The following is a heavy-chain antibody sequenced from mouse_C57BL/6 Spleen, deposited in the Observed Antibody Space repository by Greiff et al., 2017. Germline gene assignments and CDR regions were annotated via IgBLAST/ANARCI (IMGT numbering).Heavy chain of an antibody. V-gene: IGHV1-15*01. CDR1: GYTFTDYE. J-gene: IGHJ2*01. D-gene: IGHD3-2*02. Sequence: QVQLQQSGAELVRPGASVTLSCKASGYTFTDYEMHWVKQTPVHGLEWIGAIDPETGGTAYNQKFKGKAILTADKSSSTAYMELRSLTSEDSAVYYCTQTAQATSYYFDYWGQGTTRTVSS. CDR2: IDPETGGT. CDR3: TQTAQATSYYFDY.